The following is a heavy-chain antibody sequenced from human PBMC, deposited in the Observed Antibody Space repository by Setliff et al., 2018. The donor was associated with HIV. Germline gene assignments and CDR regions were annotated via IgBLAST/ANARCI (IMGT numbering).Heavy chain of an antibody. D-gene: IGHD3-3*02. CDR1: GYNFIDYD. CDR2: MNPNNGNT. V-gene: IGHV1-8*02. Sequence: ASVKVSCKASGYNFIDYDINWVRQATGQGLEWMGWMNPNNGNTGYAEKFQGRVTMTRDTSISTAYMELSSLRSDDTAVYYCARGTAPRPASVLEFLEWLFPNWFDPWGQGTLVT. CDR3: ARGTAPRPASVLEFLEWLFPNWFDP. J-gene: IGHJ5*02.